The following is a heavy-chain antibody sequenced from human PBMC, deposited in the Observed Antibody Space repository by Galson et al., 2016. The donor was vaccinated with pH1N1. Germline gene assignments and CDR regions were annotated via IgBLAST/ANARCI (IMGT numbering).Heavy chain of an antibody. CDR3: ARVNTYDSSGYYPFDY. J-gene: IGHJ4*02. D-gene: IGHD3-22*01. CDR1: GYTFTGYY. Sequence: SVKVSCKASGYTFTGYYIHWMRQAPGHGLAWMGRINPNNGDTHYAQNFQGRVTMTRDTSISTAYMELNSLRSDDTAVYYFARVNTYDSSGYYPFDYWGQGTQVTVSS. V-gene: IGHV1-2*06. CDR2: INPNNGDT.